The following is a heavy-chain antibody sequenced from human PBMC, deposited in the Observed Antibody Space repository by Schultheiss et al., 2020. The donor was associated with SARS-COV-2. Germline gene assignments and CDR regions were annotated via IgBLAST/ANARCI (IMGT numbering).Heavy chain of an antibody. J-gene: IGHJ6*02. CDR1: GFTVSSNY. D-gene: IGHD3-3*01. V-gene: IGHV3-23*01. CDR3: AKVEGFGVVIIPYYYGMDV. CDR2: ISGSGGST. Sequence: GGSLRLSCAASGFTVSSNYMSWVRQAPGKGLEWVSAISGSGGSTYYADSVKGRFTISRDNSKNTLYLQMNSLRAEDTAVYYCAKVEGFGVVIIPYYYGMDVWGQGTTVTVSS.